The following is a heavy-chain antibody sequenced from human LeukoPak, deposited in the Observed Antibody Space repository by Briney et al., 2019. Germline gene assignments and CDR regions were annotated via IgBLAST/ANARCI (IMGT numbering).Heavy chain of an antibody. CDR2: ISSISSSST. J-gene: IGHJ4*02. CDR1: GFTFSSYS. Sequence: GGSLRLSCAASGFTFSSYSMNWVRQAPGKGLEWVSYISSISSSSTYYADSVKGRFTISRDNAKNFLYLQMNSLRAEDTAVYYCARTYYDILTGYNPYFDYWGQGILVTVSS. D-gene: IGHD3-9*01. CDR3: ARTYYDILTGYNPYFDY. V-gene: IGHV3-48*04.